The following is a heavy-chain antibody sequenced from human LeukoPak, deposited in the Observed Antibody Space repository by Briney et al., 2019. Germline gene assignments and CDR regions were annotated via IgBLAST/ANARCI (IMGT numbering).Heavy chain of an antibody. V-gene: IGHV3-23*01. CDR2: ISGSGGST. CDR1: GFTFSSYA. Sequence: GGSLRLTCAASGFTFSSYAMSWVRQAPGKGLEWVSAISGSGGSTYYADSVKGRFTISRDNSKNTLYLQMNSLRAEDTAVYYCPKDGIMVVAATPVDYWGQGTLVTVSS. CDR3: PKDGIMVVAATPVDY. D-gene: IGHD2-15*01. J-gene: IGHJ4*02.